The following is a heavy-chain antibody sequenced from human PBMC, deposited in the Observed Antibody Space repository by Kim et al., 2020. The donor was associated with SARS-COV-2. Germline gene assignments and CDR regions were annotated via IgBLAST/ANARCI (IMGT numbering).Heavy chain of an antibody. CDR3: ARAGAAYIRGGMDV. J-gene: IGHJ6*02. V-gene: IGHV4-39*01. Sequence: SETLSLTCTVSGGSISGSTYFWGWIRQPPGKGLEWIGSINYSGSTYYYPSLMSRVTISVDTSKNQFSLKVTSVTATDTAVYYCARAGAAYIRGGMDVWGPGTTLTVSS. CDR1: GGSISGSTYF. CDR2: INYSGST. D-gene: IGHD2-2*02.